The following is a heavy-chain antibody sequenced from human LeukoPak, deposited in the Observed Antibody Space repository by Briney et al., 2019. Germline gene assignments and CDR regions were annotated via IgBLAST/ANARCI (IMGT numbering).Heavy chain of an antibody. Sequence: SETLSLTCTVSGGSISSSSYSWGWIRQPPGNGLEWIGRIYYSGSTYYNPSLKSRVTISVDTSKNQFSLKLSSVTAADTAVYYCARRSGYSSSRVFDYWGQGTLVTVSS. D-gene: IGHD6-13*01. CDR3: ARRSGYSSSRVFDY. CDR1: GGSISSSSYS. CDR2: IYYSGST. J-gene: IGHJ4*02. V-gene: IGHV4-39*01.